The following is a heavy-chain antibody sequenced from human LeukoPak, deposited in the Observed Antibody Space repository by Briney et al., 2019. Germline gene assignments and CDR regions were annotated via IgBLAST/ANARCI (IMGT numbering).Heavy chain of an antibody. CDR2: IKQDGSEK. CDR1: GFTFSSYW. J-gene: IGHJ3*02. D-gene: IGHD3-22*01. CDR3: ARDLPSSGYWYRDAFDI. V-gene: IGHV3-7*01. Sequence: GGSLRLSCAASGFTFSSYWMSWVRQAPGKGLEWVANIKQDGSEKYYVDSVKGRFTISRGNAKNSLFLQMNSLRVEDTAMYYCARDLPSSGYWYRDAFDIWGRGTMVTVSS.